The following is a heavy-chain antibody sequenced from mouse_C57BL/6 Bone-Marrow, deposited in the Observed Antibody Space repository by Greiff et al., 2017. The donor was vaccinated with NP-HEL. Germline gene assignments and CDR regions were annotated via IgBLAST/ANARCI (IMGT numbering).Heavy chain of an antibody. V-gene: IGHV1-72*01. J-gene: IGHJ4*01. Sequence: QVQLQQPGAELVKPGASVKLSCKASGYTFTSYWMHWVKQRPGRGLEWIGRIDPNSGGTKYNEKFKSKATLTVDKPSSTAYMQLSSLTSEDSAVYYCASGRHSSGYAMDYWGQGTSVTVSS. D-gene: IGHD3-2*02. CDR3: ASGRHSSGYAMDY. CDR2: IDPNSGGT. CDR1: GYTFTSYW.